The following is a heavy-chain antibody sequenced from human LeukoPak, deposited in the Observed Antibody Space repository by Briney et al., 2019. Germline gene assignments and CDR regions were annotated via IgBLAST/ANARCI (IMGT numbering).Heavy chain of an antibody. Sequence: GESLKISCQGFGYTFTTSWIGWVRPLPGKGLEWMALIYAGSSDTKYSPSFQGQVSISTDRSISTAYLQWSSLQASDTAIYYCAILNHPDGRVYWGQGTPVTVSS. CDR1: GYTFTTSW. J-gene: IGHJ4*02. CDR3: AILNHPDGRVY. CDR2: IYAGSSDT. D-gene: IGHD5-24*01. V-gene: IGHV5-51*01.